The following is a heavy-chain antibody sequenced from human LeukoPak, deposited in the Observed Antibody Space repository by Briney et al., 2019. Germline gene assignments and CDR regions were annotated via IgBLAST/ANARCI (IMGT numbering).Heavy chain of an antibody. D-gene: IGHD4-17*01. CDR2: SYPGDSDT. CDR1: GYSFTSYW. J-gene: IGHJ6*04. CDR3: ARRPKGRGYSTGMDV. Sequence: GESLKISCKRSGYSFTSYWSAWVRQMPGKGLEWMGISYPGDSDTRYSPSFQGQVTISADKSIGTAYLQWRSMKASDPVMLDYARRPKGRGYSTGMDVWGKGTTVTVSS. V-gene: IGHV5-51*01.